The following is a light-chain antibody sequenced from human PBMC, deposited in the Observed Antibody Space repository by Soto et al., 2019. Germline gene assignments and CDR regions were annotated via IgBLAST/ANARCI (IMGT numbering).Light chain of an antibody. CDR2: EVS. Sequence: LTQPASVSGSPGQSITISCTGTSGDVDAFDYVSWYQQHPGKAPKLMIFEVSDRPSGVSDRFSGSKSGSTASLTISGLQAEDEADYFCTSFTSSSTHVFGTGTKVTV. V-gene: IGLV2-14*01. CDR3: TSFTSSSTHV. J-gene: IGLJ1*01. CDR1: SGDVDAFDY.